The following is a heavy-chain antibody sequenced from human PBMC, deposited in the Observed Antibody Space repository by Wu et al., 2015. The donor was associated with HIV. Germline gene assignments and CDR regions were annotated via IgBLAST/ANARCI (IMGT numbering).Heavy chain of an antibody. D-gene: IGHD1-26*01. Sequence: QVQLVQSGAEVKKPGSSVRVSCKASGGTFSSYAITWVRQTSGQGLEWMGGIIPIFGTANYAQKFQGRVTMTRDTSISTAYMELSRLRSDDTAVYYCARDLYSGSSEGTGMDVWGKGDHGHRLL. V-gene: IGHV1-69*05. CDR3: ARDLYSGSSEGTGMDV. CDR1: GGTFSSYA. J-gene: IGHJ6*04. CDR2: IIPIFGTA.